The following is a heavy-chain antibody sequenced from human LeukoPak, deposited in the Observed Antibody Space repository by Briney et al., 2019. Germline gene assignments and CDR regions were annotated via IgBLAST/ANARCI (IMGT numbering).Heavy chain of an antibody. CDR3: AREATNGVSGYFDY. D-gene: IGHD2-8*01. J-gene: IGHJ4*02. CDR1: GFTLNNYG. Sequence: PGGSLRVSCPASGFTLNNYGMHWVRPAPRKGVEGVAGIWYDGSNKYYADSVKGRFNISRDNSKSTLYLQMNSLRAEDTGVYYCAREATNGVSGYFDYWGQGDLVTVSS. V-gene: IGHV3-33*08. CDR2: IWYDGSNK.